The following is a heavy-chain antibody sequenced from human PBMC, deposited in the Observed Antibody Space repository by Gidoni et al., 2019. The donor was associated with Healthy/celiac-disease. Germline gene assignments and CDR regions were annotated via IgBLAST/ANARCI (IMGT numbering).Heavy chain of an antibody. CDR1: GGSFSGYY. Sequence: QVQLQQWGAGLLKPSETLSLTCAVYGGSFSGYYWSWIRQPPGKGLEWIGEINHSGSTNYNPSLKSRVTISVDTSKNQFSLKLSSVTAADTAVYYCARGRRGWLQFRLVGAFDYWGQGTLVTVSS. CDR3: ARGRRGWLQFRLVGAFDY. D-gene: IGHD5-12*01. CDR2: INHSGST. V-gene: IGHV4-34*01. J-gene: IGHJ4*02.